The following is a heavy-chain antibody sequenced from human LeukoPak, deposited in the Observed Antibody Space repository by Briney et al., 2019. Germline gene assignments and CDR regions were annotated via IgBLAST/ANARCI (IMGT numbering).Heavy chain of an antibody. J-gene: IGHJ6*03. D-gene: IGHD3-10*01. Sequence: SETLSLTCTVSGGSMSSFYWSWIRQPAGKGLEWIGRISTSGSTRYNPSLTSRVTMSVDMSKNQFSLKLSSVTAADTAVYHCARAYGSGSYSYYSYYMDVWGKGTTVTISS. CDR1: GGSMSSFY. V-gene: IGHV4-4*07. CDR2: ISTSGST. CDR3: ARAYGSGSYSYYSYYMDV.